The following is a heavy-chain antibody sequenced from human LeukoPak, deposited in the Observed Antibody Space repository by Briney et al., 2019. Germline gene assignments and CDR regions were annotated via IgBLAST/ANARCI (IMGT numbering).Heavy chain of an antibody. V-gene: IGHV3-30*02. Sequence: GGSLRLSCAASGFTFSSYGMHWVRQAPGKGLEWVAFIRYDGGNKYYADSVKGRFTISRDNSKNTLYLQMNSLRAEDTAVYYCAKDRLRCLDYWGQGTLVTVSS. CDR2: IRYDGGNK. CDR3: AKDRLRCLDY. D-gene: IGHD4-17*01. J-gene: IGHJ4*02. CDR1: GFTFSSYG.